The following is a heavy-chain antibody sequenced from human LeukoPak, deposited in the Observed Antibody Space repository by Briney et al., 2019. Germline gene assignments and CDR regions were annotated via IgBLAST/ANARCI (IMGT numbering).Heavy chain of an antibody. Sequence: SGTLSLTCTVSGDSINSLDLWSWVRQPPGKGLEWIGGMYLSGTTHSNPSVKSRVTISIDKSKNQFFLNLSSVTAADTAVYYCAGLVGRYSSGLYYYYFDYWGQGTLVTVSS. CDR2: MYLSGTT. CDR3: AGLVGRYSSGLYYYYFDY. CDR1: GDSINSLDL. D-gene: IGHD3-22*01. V-gene: IGHV4-4*02. J-gene: IGHJ4*02.